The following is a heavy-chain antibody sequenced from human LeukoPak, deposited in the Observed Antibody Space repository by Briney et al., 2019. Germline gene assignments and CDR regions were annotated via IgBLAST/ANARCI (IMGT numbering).Heavy chain of an antibody. J-gene: IGHJ5*02. CDR3: ARDVPHNWFDT. Sequence: GGSMRLSCAASGIIFGNNWMHWVRQVPGKVLVWISRINSTGGGAIYADSVKGRFPVSRENAKNTLYLQMNSLRAEDKAVYYCARDVPHNWFDTWGQGTLVTVSS. V-gene: IGHV3-74*01. CDR1: GIIFGNNW. CDR2: INSTGGGA.